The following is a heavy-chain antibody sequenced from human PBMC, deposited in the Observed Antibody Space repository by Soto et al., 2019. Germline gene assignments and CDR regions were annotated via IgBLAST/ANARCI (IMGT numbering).Heavy chain of an antibody. Sequence: PSETLSLTCTVSGVSISSGGYYWSWIRQHPGKGLEWIGYIYYGGTTSYNPSLKSRITISVDTSKNQFSLKLSSVTAADTAVYYCARKRRGDLDYWGQGTLVTVSS. V-gene: IGHV4-31*03. CDR1: GVSISSGGYY. J-gene: IGHJ4*02. CDR3: ARKRRGDLDY. D-gene: IGHD3-10*01. CDR2: IYYGGTT.